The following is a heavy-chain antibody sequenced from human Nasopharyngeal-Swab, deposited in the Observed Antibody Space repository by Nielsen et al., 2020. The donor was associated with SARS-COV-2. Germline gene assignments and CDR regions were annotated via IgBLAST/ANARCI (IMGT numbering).Heavy chain of an antibody. CDR3: AKTLSDYGDYVDAFDI. CDR1: GFTFSSYA. V-gene: IGHV3-23*01. CDR2: ISGSGGST. Sequence: GESLKISCAASGFTFSSYAMSWVRQAPGKGLEWVSAISGSGGSTYYADSVKGRFTISRDNSKNTLHLQMNSLRAEDTAVYYCAKTLSDYGDYVDAFDIWGQGTMVTVSS. J-gene: IGHJ3*02. D-gene: IGHD4-17*01.